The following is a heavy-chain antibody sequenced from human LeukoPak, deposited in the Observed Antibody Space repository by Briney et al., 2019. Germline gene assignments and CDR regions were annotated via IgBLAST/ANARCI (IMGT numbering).Heavy chain of an antibody. CDR2: IYYSGST. V-gene: IGHV4-39*07. J-gene: IGHJ6*03. CDR3: ATTVTMRWGRYYMDV. D-gene: IGHD4-17*01. CDR1: GGSISSSSYY. Sequence: DPSETLSLTCTVSGGSISSSSYYWGWIRQPPGKGLEWIGSIYYSGSTYYNPSLKSRVTISVDTSKNQFSLKLSSVTAADTAVYYCATTVTMRWGRYYMDVWGKGTTVTVSS.